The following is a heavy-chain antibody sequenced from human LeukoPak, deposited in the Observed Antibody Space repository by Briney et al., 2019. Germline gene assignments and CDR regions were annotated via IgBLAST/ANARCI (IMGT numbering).Heavy chain of an antibody. CDR2: ISAYNGTT. J-gene: IGHJ6*04. CDR1: GYTFTSYG. Sequence: ASVKVSCKASGYTFTSYGISWVRQAPGQGLEWMGWISAYNGTTNYAQKLQGRVTMTTDTSTSTAYMELRSLRSDDTAVYYCARDRPLLWFGELDLVRTYYYYGMDVWGKGTTVTVSS. CDR3: ARDRPLLWFGELDLVRTYYYYGMDV. V-gene: IGHV1-18*04. D-gene: IGHD3-10*01.